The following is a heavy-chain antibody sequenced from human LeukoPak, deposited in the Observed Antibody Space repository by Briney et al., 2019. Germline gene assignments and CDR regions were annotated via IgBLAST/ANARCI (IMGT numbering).Heavy chain of an antibody. CDR1: GGSFSGYY. CDR3: ARSWGNSLYYYYMDV. V-gene: IGHV4-34*01. D-gene: IGHD4-23*01. Sequence: SETLSLTCAVYGGSFSGYYWSWIRQPPGKGLEWIGEINHSGSTYYNPSLKSRVTISVDTSKNQFSLKLSSVTAADTAVYYCARSWGNSLYYYYMDVWGKGTTVTVSS. J-gene: IGHJ6*03. CDR2: INHSGST.